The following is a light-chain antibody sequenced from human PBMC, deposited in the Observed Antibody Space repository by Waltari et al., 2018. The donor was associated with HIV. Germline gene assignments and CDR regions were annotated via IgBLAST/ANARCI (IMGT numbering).Light chain of an antibody. J-gene: IGKJ1*01. CDR3: QQYNNRPWT. CDR2: GAS. V-gene: IGKV3D-15*01. CDR1: RSVSSN. Sequence: EIVMTQSPATLSVSPGERATLSCRASRSVSSNLAWYQQKPGQAPRLLMYGASTRATGIPARFSGSGSGTEFTLTISSLQSEDFAVYYCQQYNNRPWTFGQGTTVEIK.